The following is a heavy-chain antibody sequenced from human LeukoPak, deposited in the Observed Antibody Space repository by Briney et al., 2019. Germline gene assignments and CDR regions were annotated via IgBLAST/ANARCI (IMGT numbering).Heavy chain of an antibody. CDR2: IYYSGST. CDR1: GGSISSYY. J-gene: IGHJ4*02. D-gene: IGHD3-3*01. CDR3: ARSAPLRFLDY. Sequence: SETLSLTCTVSGGSISSYYWSWIRQPPGKGLGWIGYIYYSGSTNYNPSLKSRVTISVDTSKNQFSLKLSSVTAADTAVYYCARSAPLRFLDYWGQGTLVTVSS. V-gene: IGHV4-59*01.